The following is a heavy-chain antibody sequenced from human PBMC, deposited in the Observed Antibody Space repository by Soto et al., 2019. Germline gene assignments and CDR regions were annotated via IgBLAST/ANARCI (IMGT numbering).Heavy chain of an antibody. V-gene: IGHV4-34*01. Sequence: SETLSLTCAVYGGSFSGYYWSWIRQPPGKGLEWIGEINHSGSTNYNPSLKSRVTISVDTSKNQFSLKMSSVTAADTAVYYCSRLFPNYYDSSGYYLSFDYWGQGTPVTVSS. D-gene: IGHD3-22*01. CDR2: INHSGST. CDR3: SRLFPNYYDSSGYYLSFDY. J-gene: IGHJ4*02. CDR1: GGSFSGYY.